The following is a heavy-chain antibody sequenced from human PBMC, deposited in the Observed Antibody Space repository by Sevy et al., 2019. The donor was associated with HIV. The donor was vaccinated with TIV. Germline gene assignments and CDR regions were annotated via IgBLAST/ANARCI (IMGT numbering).Heavy chain of an antibody. D-gene: IGHD6-19*01. CDR2: IYSTGST. J-gene: IGHJ2*01. Sequence: SETLSLTCTVSGGSISRSSYYWGWIRQPPGKGLEWIGSIYSTGSTSYNPSLKSRVTLSADTSKNQFSLKLDSVSAADTAVYYCATPRGSDWYEGTGGYFDLWGRGALVTVSS. CDR1: GGSISRSSYY. V-gene: IGHV4-39*01. CDR3: ATPRGSDWYEGTGGYFDL.